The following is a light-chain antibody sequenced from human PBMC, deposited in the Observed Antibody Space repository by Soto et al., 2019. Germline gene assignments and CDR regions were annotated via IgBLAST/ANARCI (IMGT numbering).Light chain of an antibody. CDR2: DVT. V-gene: IGLV2-14*01. CDR1: SSDVGGYNY. J-gene: IGLJ2*01. CDR3: SSYTTSNTLV. Sequence: QSALTQPASVSGSPGQSITISCTRTSSDVGGYNYVSWYQQYPGKAPKLMIYDVTNRPSGVSNRFSGSKSGNTASLTISGLQAEDEADYYCSSYTTSNTLVFGGGTKLTVL.